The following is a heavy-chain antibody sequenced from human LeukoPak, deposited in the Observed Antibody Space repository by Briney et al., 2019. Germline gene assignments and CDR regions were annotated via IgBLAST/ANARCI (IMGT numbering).Heavy chain of an antibody. D-gene: IGHD6-19*01. V-gene: IGHV4-59*01. Sequence: SETLSLTCSVSGGSISSYYWSWIRQPPGKGLEWIGYIYYSGSTNYNPSLKSRVTISVDTSKNQFSLKLSSVTAADTAVYYCARGPWLGYFDYWGQGNLVTVSS. CDR2: IYYSGST. J-gene: IGHJ4*02. CDR1: GGSISSYY. CDR3: ARGPWLGYFDY.